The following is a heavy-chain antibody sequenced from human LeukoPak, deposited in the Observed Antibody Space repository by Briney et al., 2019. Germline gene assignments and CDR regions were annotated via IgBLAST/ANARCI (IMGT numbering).Heavy chain of an antibody. Sequence: GGSLRISCAASGFTFSSYSMDWVRQAPGEGLGWVAVISYDGSNKYYADSVKGRFTISRDNSKNTLYLQMNSLRAEDTAVYYCAKEGNSGSYYFDYWGQGTLVTVSS. D-gene: IGHD1-26*01. V-gene: IGHV3-30*18. CDR1: GFTFSSYS. J-gene: IGHJ4*02. CDR3: AKEGNSGSYYFDY. CDR2: ISYDGSNK.